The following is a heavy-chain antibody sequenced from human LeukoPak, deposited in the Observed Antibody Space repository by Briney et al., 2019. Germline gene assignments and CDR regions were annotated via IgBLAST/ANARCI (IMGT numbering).Heavy chain of an antibody. V-gene: IGHV4-59*01. Sequence: SETLSLTCTVSGGSISSYYWSWIRQPPGKGLEWIGYIYYSGSTNYNPSLTSRVTISVDTSKNQFSLKLSSVTAADTAVYYCARDLRGGHFDYWGQGTLVTVSS. D-gene: IGHD4-23*01. CDR2: IYYSGST. CDR3: ARDLRGGHFDY. J-gene: IGHJ4*02. CDR1: GGSISSYY.